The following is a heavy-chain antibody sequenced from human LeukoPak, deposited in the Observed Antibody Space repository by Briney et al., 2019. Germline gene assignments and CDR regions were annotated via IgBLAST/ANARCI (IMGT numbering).Heavy chain of an antibody. CDR1: GPTFNNAW. Sequence: KPGASLSLSCAASGPTFNNAWMSWVRQAPGKVLEWVGRIKSKTDGGTTDYAAPAKGRFTISRDDSENTVYLQMNSLKTEDTAVYYCTAWTSHWGQGTLVTVSS. D-gene: IGHD3/OR15-3a*01. J-gene: IGHJ4*02. CDR3: TAWTSH. V-gene: IGHV3-15*01. CDR2: IKSKTDGGTT.